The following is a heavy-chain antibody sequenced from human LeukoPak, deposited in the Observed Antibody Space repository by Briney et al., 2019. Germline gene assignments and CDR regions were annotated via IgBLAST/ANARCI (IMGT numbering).Heavy chain of an antibody. D-gene: IGHD3-3*01. CDR2: IYWDDDK. V-gene: IGHV2-5*02. J-gene: IGHJ4*02. CDR1: GFSLSTSGVG. CDR3: AHKTTYYGFWSGYSQPKSAYFDY. Sequence: SGPTLVKPTQTLTLTCTFSGFSLSTSGVGVGWIRQPPGKALKWLALIYWDDDKRYSPSLKSRLTITKDTSKNQVVLTMTNMDPVDTATYYCAHKTTYYGFWSGYSQPKSAYFDYWGQGTLVTVSS.